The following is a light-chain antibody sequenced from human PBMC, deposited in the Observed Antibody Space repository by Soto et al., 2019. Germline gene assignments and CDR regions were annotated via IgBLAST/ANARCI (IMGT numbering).Light chain of an antibody. Sequence: QSALTQPASVSGSPEQSITISCTGTSSDVGAYNLVSWYQQHPGKAPRLIIYEGNKRPSGISHRFSGSKSDNTDSLTISGVREQDEAHYLCCSYAPSRTFVFGGGTKHTVL. V-gene: IGLV2-23*01. J-gene: IGLJ3*02. CDR2: EGN. CDR1: SSDVGAYNL. CDR3: CSYAPSRTFV.